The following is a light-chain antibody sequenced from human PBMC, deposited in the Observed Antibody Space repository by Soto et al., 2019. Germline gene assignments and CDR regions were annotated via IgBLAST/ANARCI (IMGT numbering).Light chain of an antibody. CDR1: QSVLYSSNNKNY. V-gene: IGKV4-1*01. Sequence: DIVMTQSPDSLAVSLGERATINCKSSQSVLYSSNNKNYLAWYQQKPGQPPKLLIYWASTRESGVPYRFSGSGSGTDFTLSISRLQAEDVAVYCCQQYYCSPLTFGGGTKVEIK. J-gene: IGKJ4*01. CDR3: QQYYCSPLT. CDR2: WAS.